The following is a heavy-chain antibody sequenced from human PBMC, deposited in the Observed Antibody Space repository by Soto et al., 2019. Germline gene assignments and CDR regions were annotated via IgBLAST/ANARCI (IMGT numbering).Heavy chain of an antibody. CDR2: LYSDGRT. V-gene: IGHV3-53*02. CDR1: GFIVSSSY. Sequence: DVQLVETGGGLIQPGGPLRLSCAASGFIVSSSYMSWVRQAPGKGLEWVSVLYSDGRTYYADSVKGRFTISRDNSKNTLYLQMNILSAEDTAVYYCARCSGWYGQCYFDCWGQGTLVTVSS. CDR3: ARCSGWYGQCYFDC. J-gene: IGHJ4*02. D-gene: IGHD6-13*01.